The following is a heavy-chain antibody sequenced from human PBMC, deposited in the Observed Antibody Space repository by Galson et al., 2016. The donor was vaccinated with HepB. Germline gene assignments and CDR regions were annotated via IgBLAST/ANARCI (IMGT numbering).Heavy chain of an antibody. CDR2: ISAYSGNT. V-gene: IGHV1-18*04. J-gene: IGHJ4*02. CDR1: GYTFTING. Sequence: SVKVSCKASGYTFTINGISWVRQAPGEGLEWMGWISAYSGNTIYAQQFQGRVTMTKDTSTSTAYMELRSLRSDDTAVYYCARDREYTFDNWGQGTLVTVYS. D-gene: IGHD2/OR15-2a*01. CDR3: ARDREYTFDN.